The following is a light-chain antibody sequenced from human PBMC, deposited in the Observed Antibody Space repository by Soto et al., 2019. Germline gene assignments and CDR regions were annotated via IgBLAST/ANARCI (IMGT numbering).Light chain of an antibody. CDR1: SSNIGSNS. Sequence: QSVLTQPPSASGTPGQRVSISCSGSSSNIGSNSVTWYQQFLGKAPKLLIYGSNQRPSGVPDRFSGSKSGTSATLGITGLQTGDEADYYCGTWDSSLSGVVFGGGTKLTVL. CDR2: GSN. CDR3: GTWDSSLSGVV. V-gene: IGLV1-44*01. J-gene: IGLJ2*01.